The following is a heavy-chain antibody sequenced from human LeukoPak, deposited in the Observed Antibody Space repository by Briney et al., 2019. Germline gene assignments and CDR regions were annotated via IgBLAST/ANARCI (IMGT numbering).Heavy chain of an antibody. D-gene: IGHD6-19*01. Sequence: GGSLRPSCAASGFTFSSYEMNWVRQAPGKGLEWVSYISSSGSTIYYADSVKGRFTISRDNAKNSLYLQMNSLRAEDTAVYYCATDPPSGAGRDYWGQGTLVTVSS. J-gene: IGHJ4*02. CDR1: GFTFSSYE. CDR3: ATDPPSGAGRDY. V-gene: IGHV3-48*03. CDR2: ISSSGSTI.